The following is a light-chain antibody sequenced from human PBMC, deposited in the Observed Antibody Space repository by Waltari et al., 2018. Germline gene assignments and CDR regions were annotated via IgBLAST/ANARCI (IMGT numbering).Light chain of an antibody. Sequence: IQMTQSPSTLSASVGDRVTITCRASQFISNWLAWYQHQQGKVPKLLISDASKLKSGVPSRFSGSGSGTEFTLTIASLQPDDFATYYCQQYNNYLTFGPGTKVDI. V-gene: IGKV1-5*01. CDR2: DAS. J-gene: IGKJ3*01. CDR3: QQYNNYLT. CDR1: QFISNW.